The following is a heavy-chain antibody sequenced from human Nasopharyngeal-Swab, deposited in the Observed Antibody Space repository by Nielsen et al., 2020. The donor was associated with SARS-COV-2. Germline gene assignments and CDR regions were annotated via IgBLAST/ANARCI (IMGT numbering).Heavy chain of an antibody. J-gene: IGHJ4*02. V-gene: IGHV5-51*01. CDR3: ARLRYGYSYGYVLDY. CDR1: GYSFRSYW. D-gene: IGHD5-18*01. CDR2: IYPGDSDT. Sequence: GESLKLSCKDSGYSFRSYWIVWVRKMPGQGLGWVGIIYPGDSDTRYSPSFQGQVTISADKSIITSYLHWSSLKASDTAMYYCARLRYGYSYGYVLDYWGQGTLVTVSS.